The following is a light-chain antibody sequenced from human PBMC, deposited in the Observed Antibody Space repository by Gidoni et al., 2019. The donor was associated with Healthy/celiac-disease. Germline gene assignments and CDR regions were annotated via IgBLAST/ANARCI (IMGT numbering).Light chain of an antibody. CDR1: QSISIY. CDR2: AAS. CDR3: QQCYSTPRT. J-gene: IGKJ2*01. V-gene: IGKV1-39*01. Sequence: DMQMTQSQSSLSAAVGDRVTITCRASQSISIYLHWYQQKPGKAPKLLISAASSLQSGVPSRFSGSGSGTDFTLTISSLQPEAFATYYCQQCYSTPRTFGQGTKLEIK.